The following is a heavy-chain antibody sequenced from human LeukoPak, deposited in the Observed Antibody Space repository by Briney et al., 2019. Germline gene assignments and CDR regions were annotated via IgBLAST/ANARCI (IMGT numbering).Heavy chain of an antibody. D-gene: IGHD3-10*01. CDR1: GYSISSGYY. CDR2: IYHSGST. J-gene: IGHJ6*04. Sequence: SETLYLTCAVSGYSISSGYYWGWIRQPPGKGLEWIGSIYHSGSTYYNPSLKSRVTISVDTSKNQFSLKLSSVTAADTAVYYCARDQWFGDQYYYGMDVWGKGTTVTVSS. CDR3: ARDQWFGDQYYYGMDV. V-gene: IGHV4-38-2*02.